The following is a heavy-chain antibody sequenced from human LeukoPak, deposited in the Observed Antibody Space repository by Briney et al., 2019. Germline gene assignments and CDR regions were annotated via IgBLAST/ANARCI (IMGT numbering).Heavy chain of an antibody. J-gene: IGHJ6*03. Sequence: GGSLRLSCAACGFTFSRCDIDWVRQAPGKGLEWVSYISSSDSTIYYADSVKGRFTISRDNAKNSLYLQMNSLRAEDTAVYYCAREVPSSSRDYYMDVWGKGTTVTISS. CDR1: GFTFSRCD. CDR3: AREVPSSSRDYYMDV. V-gene: IGHV3-48*03. CDR2: ISSSDSTI. D-gene: IGHD6-19*01.